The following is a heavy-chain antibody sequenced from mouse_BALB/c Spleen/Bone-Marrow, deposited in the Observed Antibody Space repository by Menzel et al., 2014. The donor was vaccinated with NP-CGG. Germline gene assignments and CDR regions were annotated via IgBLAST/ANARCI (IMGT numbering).Heavy chain of an antibody. D-gene: IGHD4-1*02. J-gene: IGHJ3*01. Sequence: DVMLVESGGDLVKPGGSLKLSCAASGFTFSSYGMSWVRQTPDKRLEWVATINNGGTYTYYPDSVKGRFTISRDNAKNPMCLQMSSLKSEDTAMYYCALNWDSAYWGQGTLVTVSA. V-gene: IGHV5-6*02. CDR3: ALNWDSAY. CDR2: INNGGTYT. CDR1: GFTFSSYG.